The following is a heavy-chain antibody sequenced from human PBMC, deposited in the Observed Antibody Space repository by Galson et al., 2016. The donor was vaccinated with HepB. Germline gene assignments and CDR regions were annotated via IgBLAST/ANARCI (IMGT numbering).Heavy chain of an antibody. CDR3: AHGLYGSPQFYYFGLDI. CDR2: VFWDDNE. V-gene: IGHV2-5*02. CDR1: GFSLNTGGVN. J-gene: IGHJ6*02. D-gene: IGHD3-10*01. Sequence: PALVKPTQTLTLTCTFSGFSLNTGGVNLGWVRRPPGKALEWLALVFWDDNEHYNPSLKSRLSITKDTSNSRVVLTMTNMDPVDTATYFCAHGLYGSPQFYYFGLDIWGQGATVIVSS.